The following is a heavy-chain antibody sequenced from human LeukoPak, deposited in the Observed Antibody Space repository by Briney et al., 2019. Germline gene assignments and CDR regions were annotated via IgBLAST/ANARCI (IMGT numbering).Heavy chain of an antibody. V-gene: IGHV1-69*04. CDR3: ARAYSSSSHFDY. D-gene: IGHD6-6*01. CDR2: IIPILGIA. CDR1: GGTFSSYA. J-gene: IGHJ4*02. Sequence: SVKVSCKASGGTFSSYAISWVRQAPGQGLEWMGRIIPILGIANYAQKFQGRVTITADKSTSTAYMELSSLRSEDTAVYYCARAYSSSSHFDYWGQGTLVTVSS.